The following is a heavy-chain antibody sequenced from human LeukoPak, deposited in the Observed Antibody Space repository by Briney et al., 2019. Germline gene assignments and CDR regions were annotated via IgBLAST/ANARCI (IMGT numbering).Heavy chain of an antibody. Sequence: ASVEVSCKASGYTFTNYGITWVRQAPGQGLEWMGWISAHDGTRNYALKHEDRVTMTTDTSTSTAYMELRGLGSDDTAVYYCARRSTLYSSGRFYFDYWGQGTLVTVSS. CDR1: GYTFTNYG. V-gene: IGHV1-18*01. J-gene: IGHJ4*02. CDR3: ARRSTLYSSGRFYFDY. D-gene: IGHD6-19*01. CDR2: ISAHDGTR.